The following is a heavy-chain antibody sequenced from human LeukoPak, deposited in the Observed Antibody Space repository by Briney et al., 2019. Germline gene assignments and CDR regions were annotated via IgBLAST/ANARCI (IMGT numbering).Heavy chain of an antibody. Sequence: GGSLRLSCAASGFTFSSYSMNWVRQAPGKGLEWVSSISSSSSYIYYADSVKGRFTISRDNAKNSLYLQMNSLRAEDTAVYYCARGFRHPLWFGHYGMDVWGQGTTVTVSS. CDR1: GFTFSSYS. CDR3: ARGFRHPLWFGHYGMDV. J-gene: IGHJ6*02. V-gene: IGHV3-21*01. CDR2: ISSSSSYI. D-gene: IGHD3-10*01.